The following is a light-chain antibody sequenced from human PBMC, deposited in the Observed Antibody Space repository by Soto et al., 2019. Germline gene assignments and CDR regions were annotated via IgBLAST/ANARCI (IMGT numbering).Light chain of an antibody. J-gene: IGLJ1*01. Sequence: QSALTQPASVSGSPGQSITISCTGTSSDVGGYNYVSWYQQHPGKAPKLMIYEVSNRPSGVSNRFSGSKSGNTASMTISGLQAEDEADYYCSSYTSSSTPYVFVTGTKVTVL. CDR2: EVS. CDR1: SSDVGGYNY. V-gene: IGLV2-14*01. CDR3: SSYTSSSTPYV.